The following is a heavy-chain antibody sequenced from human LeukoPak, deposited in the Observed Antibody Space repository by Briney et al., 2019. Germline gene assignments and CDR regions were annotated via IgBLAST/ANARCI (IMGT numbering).Heavy chain of an antibody. J-gene: IGHJ1*01. CDR2: IPYDGNNK. D-gene: IGHD5-18*01. Sequence: PGRSLRLSCAASGFTFSSYAMHWVRQAPGKGLEWVAVIPYDGNNKKYADSVKGRFTISRDNSKNTLYLQMNSLRAEDTAVYYCARGSGVLRGYSYGQWGQGILVTVSS. CDR1: GFTFSSYA. CDR3: ARGSGVLRGYSYGQ. V-gene: IGHV3-30*04.